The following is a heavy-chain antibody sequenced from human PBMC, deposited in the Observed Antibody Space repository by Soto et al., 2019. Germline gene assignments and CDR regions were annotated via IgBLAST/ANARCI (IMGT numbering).Heavy chain of an antibody. J-gene: IGHJ5*02. Sequence: QVQLVQSGAEVKKPGASVKVSCKASGYSFQTYSIHWVRQAPGQRLEWMGSINAGRGNAKYSPKFQDRVTITRDTSATTAYMELSSLRSEDTAVYFCARNRLLWFEDFDPWGQGTLVTVSS. V-gene: IGHV1-3*01. CDR3: ARNRLLWFEDFDP. D-gene: IGHD3-10*01. CDR1: GYSFQTYS. CDR2: INAGRGNA.